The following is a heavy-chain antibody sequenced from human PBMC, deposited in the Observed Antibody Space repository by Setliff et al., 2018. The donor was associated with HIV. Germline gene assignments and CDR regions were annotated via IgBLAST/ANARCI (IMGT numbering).Heavy chain of an antibody. CDR1: GLGFTNVD. V-gene: IGHV1-8*01. D-gene: IGHD3-10*01. CDR3: ARGWGLWFGQLSILPLDP. J-gene: IGHJ5*02. CDR2: LTPHSGDT. Sequence: ASVKVSCKASGLGFTNVDINWLRQAPGQGLEWMGRLTPHSGDTISADRFQGRLVMTTNTSTTTAFMELSSLRSDDTALYFCARGWGLWFGQLSILPLDPWGQGTLVTVSS.